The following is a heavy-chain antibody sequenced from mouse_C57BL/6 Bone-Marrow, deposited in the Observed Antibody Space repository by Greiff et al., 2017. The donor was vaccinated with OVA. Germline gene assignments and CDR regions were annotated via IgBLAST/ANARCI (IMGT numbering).Heavy chain of an antibody. V-gene: IGHV1-74*01. J-gene: IGHJ2*01. D-gene: IGHD1-1*01. CDR2: IHPSDSDT. CDR3: AIRTVVATNFDY. CDR1: GYTFTSYW. Sequence: QVQLKQPGAELVKPGASVKVSCKASGYTFTSYWMHWVKQRPGQGLEWIGRIHPSDSDTNYNQKFKGKATLTVDKSSSTAYMQLSSLTSEDSAVYYCAIRTVVATNFDYWGQGTTLTVSS.